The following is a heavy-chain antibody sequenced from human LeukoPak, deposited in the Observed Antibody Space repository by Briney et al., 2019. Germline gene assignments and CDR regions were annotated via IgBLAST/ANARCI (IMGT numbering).Heavy chain of an antibody. CDR2: IYTSGST. CDR1: GGSISSYY. J-gene: IGHJ3*02. Sequence: PSETLSLTCTVSGGSISSYYWSWIRQPAGKGLEWIGRIYTSGSTNYNPSLKSRVTISVDTSKNQFSLKLSFVTAADTAVYYCARAQNYYDSSGYYPDAFDIWGQGAMVTVSS. D-gene: IGHD3-22*01. CDR3: ARAQNYYDSSGYYPDAFDI. V-gene: IGHV4-4*07.